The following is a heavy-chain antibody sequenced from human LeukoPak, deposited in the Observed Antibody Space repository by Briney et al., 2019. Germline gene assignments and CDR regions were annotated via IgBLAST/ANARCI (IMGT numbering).Heavy chain of an antibody. V-gene: IGHV4-34*01. Sequence: SETLSLTCAVYGGSFSGYYWSWIRQPPGKGLEWIGEINHSGSTNYNPSLKSRVTISVDTSKNQFSLKLSSVTAADTAVYYCARRSSGWYWVLDYWGQGTLVTVSS. CDR2: INHSGST. CDR3: ARRSSGWYWVLDY. CDR1: GGSFSGYY. J-gene: IGHJ4*02. D-gene: IGHD6-19*01.